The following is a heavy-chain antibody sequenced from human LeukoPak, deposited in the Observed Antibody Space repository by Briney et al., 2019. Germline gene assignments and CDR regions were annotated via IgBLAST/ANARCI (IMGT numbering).Heavy chain of an antibody. V-gene: IGHV3-23*01. CDR1: GFTLSSYA. D-gene: IGHD2-21*01. CDR2: ISDSGNT. CDR3: AKAPVTTCRGAYCYPFDY. Sequence: GGSLRLSCAASGFTLSSYAMSWVRQAPGKGLEWVSAISDSGNTYHADSVKGRFTISRDSSKNTLFLQMNRLRPEEAAVYYCAKAPVTTCRGAYCYPFDYWGQGTLVTVSS. J-gene: IGHJ4*02.